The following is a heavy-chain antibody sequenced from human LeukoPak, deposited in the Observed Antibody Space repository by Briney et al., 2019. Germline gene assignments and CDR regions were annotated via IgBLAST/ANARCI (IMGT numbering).Heavy chain of an antibody. CDR2: ISSSSSYI. Sequence: GGSLRLSCAASGFTFSRYSMNWVRPAPGKGLEWVSSISSSSSYIYYADSVKGRLTISRANAKNSLYLQINSLRAEAPAVFYLGRDRYYVDHTQVDYWGQGAQVTVSS. CDR3: GRDRYYVDHTQVDY. J-gene: IGHJ4*02. V-gene: IGHV3-21*01. D-gene: IGHD4-17*01. CDR1: GFTFSRYS.